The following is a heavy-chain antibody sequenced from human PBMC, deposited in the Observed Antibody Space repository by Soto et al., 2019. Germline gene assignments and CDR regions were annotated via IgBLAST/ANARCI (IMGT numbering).Heavy chain of an antibody. V-gene: IGHV1-69*13. CDR2: IIPIFGTA. CDR3: ARVRGEWLRLTRGYYGMDV. CDR1: GGTFSSYA. J-gene: IGHJ6*02. D-gene: IGHD5-12*01. Sequence: SVKVSCKASGGTFSSYAISWVRQAPGQGLEWMGGIIPIFGTANYAQKFQGRVTITADESTSTAYMELSSLRSEDTAVYYCARVRGEWLRLTRGYYGMDVWGQGTTVTVSS.